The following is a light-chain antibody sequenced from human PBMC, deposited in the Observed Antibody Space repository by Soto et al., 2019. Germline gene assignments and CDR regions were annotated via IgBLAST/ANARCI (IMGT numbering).Light chain of an antibody. CDR3: CSYAGSSTLGV. CDR2: EGS. CDR1: SSDVGSYNL. Sequence: QSALTQPASVSGSPGQSITISCTGTSSDVGSYNLVSWYQQHPGKAPKLMIYEGSKRPSGVSNRFSGSKSGNTASLTISGHQAEDEADYYCCSYAGSSTLGVFGGGTKVTVL. J-gene: IGLJ2*01. V-gene: IGLV2-23*01.